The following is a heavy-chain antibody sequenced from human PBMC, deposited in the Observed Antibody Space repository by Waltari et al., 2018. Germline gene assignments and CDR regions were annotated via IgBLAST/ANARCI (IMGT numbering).Heavy chain of an antibody. Sequence: EVQLVESGGGLVQPGGSLRLSCAASGSTLASYWTNWVRQAPGKGWEWVANINRDERERSFVDSVKGRFTISRDNAKNTLYLQMNSLRVEDTAVYYCARGRSETYRGGVFDIWGQGTMVTVSS. CDR1: GSTLASYW. CDR3: ARGRSETYRGGVFDI. CDR2: INRDERER. V-gene: IGHV3-7*01. J-gene: IGHJ3*02. D-gene: IGHD1-26*01.